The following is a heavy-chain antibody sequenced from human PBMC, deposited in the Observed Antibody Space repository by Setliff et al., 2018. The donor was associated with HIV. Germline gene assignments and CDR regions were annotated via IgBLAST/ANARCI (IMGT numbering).Heavy chain of an antibody. CDR1: GGSISSGTYY. V-gene: IGHV4-61*09. D-gene: IGHD1-26*01. CDR2: IYTSGST. Sequence: KTSETLSLTCTVSGGSISSGTYYWSWIRQPGGKGLEWIGHIYTSGSTNYNPSLKSRVTISVDTSKNQFSLKLSSVTAADTAVYYCAREGRPHMSGSSHFRGLDYYYMDVWGKGTTVTVSS. J-gene: IGHJ6*03. CDR3: AREGRPHMSGSSHFRGLDYYYMDV.